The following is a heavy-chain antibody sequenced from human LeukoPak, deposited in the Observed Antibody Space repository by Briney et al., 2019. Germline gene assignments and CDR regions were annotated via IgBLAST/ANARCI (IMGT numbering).Heavy chain of an antibody. CDR2: IPYDGSNK. CDR1: GFTFSGYG. CDR3: SIIAANSFDY. Sequence: GGSLRLSCAASGFTFSGYGMHWVRQGPGKGLEWVAFIPYDGSNKQYADSVKGRSTISRDNSKNTLYLQMSSLRPEDTAVYFCSIIAANSFDYWGQGTLVTVSS. V-gene: IGHV3-30*02. D-gene: IGHD2-15*01. J-gene: IGHJ4*02.